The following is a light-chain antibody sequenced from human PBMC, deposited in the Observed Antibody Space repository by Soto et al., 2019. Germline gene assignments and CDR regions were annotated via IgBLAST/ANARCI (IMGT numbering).Light chain of an antibody. J-gene: IGLJ1*01. CDR1: ISNIGTNS. V-gene: IGLV1-40*01. Sequence: QSVLTQPPSASGTPGQRVTISCSGDISNIGTNSVHWYQQVPGKAPKLVLYSNTLRPSGVPERFSGSKSGSSASLAITGLQAEDEADYYCQSYDSSLTGSIFGTGTKVTVL. CDR3: QSYDSSLTGSI. CDR2: SNT.